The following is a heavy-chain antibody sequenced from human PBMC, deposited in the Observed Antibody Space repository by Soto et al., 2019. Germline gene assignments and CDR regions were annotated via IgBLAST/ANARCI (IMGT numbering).Heavy chain of an antibody. J-gene: IGHJ5*02. Sequence: SETRSLTWIVSGESISSSSQYWVWIRQPPGKGLEWIGSIHYSGTSYYNPSLKSRVTIFVDTSKNQLSLKLSSVTAADTAVYYCARHWIAGSSIPWGQGTLVTVSS. V-gene: IGHV4-39*01. CDR2: IHYSGTS. D-gene: IGHD2-21*01. CDR1: GESISSSSQY. CDR3: ARHWIAGSSIP.